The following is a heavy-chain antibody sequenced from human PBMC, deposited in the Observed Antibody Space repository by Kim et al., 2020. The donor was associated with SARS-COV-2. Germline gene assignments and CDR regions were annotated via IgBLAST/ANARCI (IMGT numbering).Heavy chain of an antibody. CDR2: IYSGDIT. CDR1: GFTVSSNY. J-gene: IGHJ5*02. CDR3: ARHREYQWSRGPTYHWFDP. D-gene: IGHD6-19*01. V-gene: IGHV3-66*04. Sequence: GGSLRLSCAASGFTVSSNYMTWVRQAPGKGLEWVSVIYSGDITYYADSVKGRFTISSDNSKNTLFLQMNSLRAEDTAVYYCARHREYQWSRGPTYHWFDPWGQGTLVTVSS.